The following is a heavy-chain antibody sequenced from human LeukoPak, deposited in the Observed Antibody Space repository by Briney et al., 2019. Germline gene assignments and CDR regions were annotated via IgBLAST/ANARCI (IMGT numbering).Heavy chain of an antibody. CDR1: GGCISSSSYY. CDR3: ARGLRITMVRGAVYYMDV. CDR2: IYYSGST. J-gene: IGHJ6*03. D-gene: IGHD3-10*01. V-gene: IGHV4-39*07. Sequence: SETLSLTCTVSGGCISSSSYYWGWIRQPPGKGLEWIGSIYYSGSTYYNPSLKSRVTISVDTSKNQFSLKLSSVTAADTAVYYCARGLRITMVRGAVYYMDVWGKGTTVTVSS.